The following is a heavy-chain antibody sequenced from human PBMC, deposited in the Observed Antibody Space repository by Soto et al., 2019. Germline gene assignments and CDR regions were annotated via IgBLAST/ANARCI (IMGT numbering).Heavy chain of an antibody. CDR3: VQSRCGGDCLQIYSCHSYYGLDV. D-gene: IGHD2-21*02. V-gene: IGHV2-5*02. CDR1: GLSLRTTGVG. J-gene: IGHJ6*02. CDR2: LYWDDDK. Sequence: QITLKESGPTLVKPTQTLTLTCTFSGLSLRTTGVGVGWVRQPPGKALEWLALLYWDDDKRYSPSLKSRLTITKDTSEQQVVLTMTNMDTVETAPYYCVQSRCGGDCLQIYSCHSYYGLDVWGQGTTVTVSS.